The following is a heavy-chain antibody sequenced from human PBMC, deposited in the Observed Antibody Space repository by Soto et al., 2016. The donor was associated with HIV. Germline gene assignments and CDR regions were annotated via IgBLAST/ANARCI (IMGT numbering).Heavy chain of an antibody. CDR3: GRENFWKIDY. CDR1: GFTFRKYY. Sequence: EVQLVESGGGLVQPGGSLRLSCAASGFTFRKYYMAWVHQAPGKGLEWVGNTNHDGSKTDYVDSVRGRFTISRDNAKNSLYLQMNSLTVEDTAVYYCGRENFWKIDYWGQGTLVTVSS. J-gene: IGHJ4*02. V-gene: IGHV3-7*01. CDR2: TNHDGSKT. D-gene: IGHD1-1*01.